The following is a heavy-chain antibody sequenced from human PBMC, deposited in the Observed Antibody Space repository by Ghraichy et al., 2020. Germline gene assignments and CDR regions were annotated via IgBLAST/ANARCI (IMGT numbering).Heavy chain of an antibody. CDR1: GFTFSSYS. V-gene: IGHV3-21*01. D-gene: IGHD5-18*01. J-gene: IGHJ4*02. Sequence: LSLTCAASGFTFSSYSMNWVRQAPVKGLEWVSSISSSSSYIYYADSVKGRFTISRDNAKNSLYLQMNSLRAEDTAVYYCARDRGGYSYGQRVDYWGQGTLVTVSS. CDR2: ISSSSSYI. CDR3: ARDRGGYSYGQRVDY.